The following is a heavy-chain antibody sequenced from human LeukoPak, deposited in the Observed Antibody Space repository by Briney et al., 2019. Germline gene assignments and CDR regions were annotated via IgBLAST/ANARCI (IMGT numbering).Heavy chain of an antibody. J-gene: IGHJ4*02. Sequence: GASVKFSCKASGYTFSYFGINWVRQAPGQGLEWMGWISGYNGNTNSAQKFQGRLTMTTDAATSTVYMELRSLRSDDAAVYYCARGLDAAAGLANFDHWGQGTLVTVSS. CDR3: ARGLDAAAGLANFDH. CDR2: ISGYNGNT. V-gene: IGHV1-18*01. D-gene: IGHD6-25*01. CDR1: GYTFSYFG.